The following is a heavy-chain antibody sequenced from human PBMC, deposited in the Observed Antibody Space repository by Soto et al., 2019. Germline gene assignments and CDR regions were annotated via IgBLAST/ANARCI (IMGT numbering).Heavy chain of an antibody. CDR3: ARAADSSGYYGDY. J-gene: IGHJ4*02. D-gene: IGHD3-22*01. V-gene: IGHV4-30-4*01. CDR2: IYYSGST. Sequence: TLYLTCTVPGGSISIGDYYWSWIRQRPGKGLEWIGYIYYSGSTYYNPSLKSRVTISVDTSKNQFSLKLSSVTAADTAVYYCARAADSSGYYGDYWGQGTLVTVSS. CDR1: GGSISIGDYY.